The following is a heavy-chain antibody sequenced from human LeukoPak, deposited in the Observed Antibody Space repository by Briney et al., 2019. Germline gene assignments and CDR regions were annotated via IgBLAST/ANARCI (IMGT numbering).Heavy chain of an antibody. Sequence: GSSVKVSCKASGGTFSSYAISWVRQAPGQGLEWMGGIIPIFGTANYAQKFQGRVTITADESTSTAYMELSSLRSEDTAVYYCATTPNDQLRWGGYYFDYWGQGTLVTVSS. CDR2: IIPIFGTA. J-gene: IGHJ4*02. D-gene: IGHD4-23*01. CDR1: GGTFSSYA. V-gene: IGHV1-69*01. CDR3: ATTPNDQLRWGGYYFDY.